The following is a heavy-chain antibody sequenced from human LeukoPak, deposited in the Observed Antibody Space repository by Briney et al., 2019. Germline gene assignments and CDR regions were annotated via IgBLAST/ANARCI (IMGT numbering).Heavy chain of an antibody. V-gene: IGHV4-39*07. Sequence: PSETLSLTCTVSGDSISSRSYYWGWIRQPPGKGLEWIGSIYYSGTTYYNPSLKSRVTISVDTPKDQFSLKLSSVTAADTAVYYCARVATHYFYYYMDVWGKGTTVTVSS. CDR2: IYYSGTT. CDR1: GDSISSRSYY. CDR3: ARVATHYFYYYMDV. J-gene: IGHJ6*03.